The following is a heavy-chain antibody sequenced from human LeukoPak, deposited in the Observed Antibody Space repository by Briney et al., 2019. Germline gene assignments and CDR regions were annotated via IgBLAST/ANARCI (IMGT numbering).Heavy chain of an antibody. V-gene: IGHV4-39*01. CDR3: ARTFDY. CDR1: GGSISRVSHY. J-gene: IGHJ4*02. CDR2: IYYSGST. Sequence: SETLSLTCSVSGGSISRVSHYWGWIRQSPGQGLEWIGSIYYSGSTYYNPSLKSRVTISVDTSKNQFSLRLSSVTAADTAVYYCARTFDYWGQGTLVTVSS.